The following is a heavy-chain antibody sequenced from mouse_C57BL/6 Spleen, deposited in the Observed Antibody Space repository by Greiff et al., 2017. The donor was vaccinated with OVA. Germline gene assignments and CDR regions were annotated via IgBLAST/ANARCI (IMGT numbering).Heavy chain of an antibody. Sequence: VQLKESGGDLVKPGGSLKLSCAASGFTFSSYGMSWVRQTPDKRLEWVATISSGGSYTYYPDSVKGRFTISRDNAKNTLYLQMSSLKSEDTAMYYWAYDYDGHDYWGQGTTLTVSS. CDR3: AYDYDGHDY. D-gene: IGHD2-4*01. J-gene: IGHJ2*01. CDR1: GFTFSSYG. CDR2: ISSGGSYT. V-gene: IGHV5-6*01.